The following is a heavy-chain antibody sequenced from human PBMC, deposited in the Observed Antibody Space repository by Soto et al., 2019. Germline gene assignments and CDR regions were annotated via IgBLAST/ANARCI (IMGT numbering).Heavy chain of an antibody. V-gene: IGHV1-69*06. CDR2: IIPIFGTA. D-gene: IGHD1-7*01. Sequence: SVKVSCKASGGTFSSYAISWVRQAPGQGLEWMGGIIPIFGTANYAQKFQGRVTITADKSTSTAYMELSSLRSEDTAVYYCASNWNYVGYFGYWGQGTLVTVSS. CDR1: GGTFSSYA. J-gene: IGHJ4*02. CDR3: ASNWNYVGYFGY.